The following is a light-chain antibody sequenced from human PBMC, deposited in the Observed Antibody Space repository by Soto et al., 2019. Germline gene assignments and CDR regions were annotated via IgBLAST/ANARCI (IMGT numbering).Light chain of an antibody. CDR3: QQSYSGLVA. CDR2: AAS. CDR1: QSISKS. Sequence: DIQMTQSPSSLSASVGDRVTITCRASQSISKSLNWYQQKPGKAPELLIYAASTLQSGVPSRFSGSGSGTDFTLTISSLQPEDSASYYCQQSYSGLVAFRQGTKVDIK. J-gene: IGKJ1*01. V-gene: IGKV1-39*01.